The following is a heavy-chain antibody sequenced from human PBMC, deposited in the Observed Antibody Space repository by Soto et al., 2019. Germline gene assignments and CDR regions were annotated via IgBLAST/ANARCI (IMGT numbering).Heavy chain of an antibody. CDR3: ARGHIVVVVADTGFDD. D-gene: IGHD2-15*01. V-gene: IGHV1-18*01. Sequence: GXSVKVSCKASGYTFTSYGIRWVRQAPGQGLECMGWISAYNGNTNYAQKLQGRVTMTTDTSTSTAYMELRSLRSDDTAVYYCARGHIVVVVADTGFDDWGQGTLVTVPS. J-gene: IGHJ4*02. CDR2: ISAYNGNT. CDR1: GYTFTSYG.